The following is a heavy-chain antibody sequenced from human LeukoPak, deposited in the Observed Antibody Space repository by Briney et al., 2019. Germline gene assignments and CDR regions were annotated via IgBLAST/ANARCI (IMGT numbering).Heavy chain of an antibody. D-gene: IGHD3-22*01. Sequence: SETPSLTCTVSGGSISSYYWSWIRQPPGKGLEWIGYIYYSGSTNYNPSLKSRVTISVDTSKNQFSLKLSSVTAADTAVYYCARGSYYDPDWFDPWGQGTLVTVSS. CDR1: GGSISSYY. CDR3: ARGSYYDPDWFDP. J-gene: IGHJ5*02. V-gene: IGHV4-59*01. CDR2: IYYSGST.